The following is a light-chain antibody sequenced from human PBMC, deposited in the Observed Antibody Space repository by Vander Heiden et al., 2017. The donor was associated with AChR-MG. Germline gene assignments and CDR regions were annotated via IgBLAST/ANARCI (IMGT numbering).Light chain of an antibody. V-gene: IGKV3-15*01. J-gene: IGKJ3*01. CDR1: QSLNSN. CDR2: DTS. CDR3: QQDSRWPRT. Sequence: DIVMTQSPATLSVSPGERATLSCRASQSLNSNLAWYQHKPGQAPRLLIHDTSTRAPGLPGRFSGSGFGTDFTLTISSLQSEDFAVYYCQQDSRWPRTFGHGTKVEI.